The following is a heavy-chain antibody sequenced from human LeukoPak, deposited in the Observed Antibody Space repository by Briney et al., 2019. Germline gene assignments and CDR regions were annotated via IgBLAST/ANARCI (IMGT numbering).Heavy chain of an antibody. CDR1: GFTFSNAW. CDR2: IKSKTDGGTT. J-gene: IGHJ4*02. V-gene: IGHV3-15*01. CDR3: TTEVSGSPLDYYFDY. D-gene: IGHD1-26*01. Sequence: GGSLRLSCLASGFTFSNAWMSWVRQAPGKGLEWVGRIKSKTDGGTTDYAAPVKGRFTISRDDSKNTLYLQMNSLKTEDTAVYYCTTEVSGSPLDYYFDYWGQGTLVTVSS.